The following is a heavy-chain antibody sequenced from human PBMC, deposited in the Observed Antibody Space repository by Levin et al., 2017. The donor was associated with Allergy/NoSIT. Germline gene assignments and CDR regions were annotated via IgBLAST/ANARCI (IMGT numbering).Heavy chain of an antibody. V-gene: IGHV4-4*02. CDR1: GGSISSSFW. D-gene: IGHD3-10*01. CDR2: ILHSGKT. Sequence: SQTLSLTCDVSGGSISSSFWWTWVRQPPGKGLEWIGEILHSGKTNYNPSLKSRVPISVDKPKNQFSLNLTAVTAADTAVYYCARGDRMIRTVMFQSYFDSWGRGTLVTVSS. J-gene: IGHJ4*02. CDR3: ARGDRMIRTVMFQSYFDS.